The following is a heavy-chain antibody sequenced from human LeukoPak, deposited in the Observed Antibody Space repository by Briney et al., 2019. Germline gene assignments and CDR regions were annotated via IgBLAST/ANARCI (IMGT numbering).Heavy chain of an antibody. D-gene: IGHD1-26*01. J-gene: IGHJ5*02. Sequence: QPGGSLRLSCAASGFTLSGSAMHWVRQASGKGLEWVGRIRSKANSYATAYAASVKGRFTISRDDSKNTAYLQMNSLKTEDTAVYYCTRHRSGSSSTNWFDPWGQGTLVTVSS. CDR3: TRHRSGSSSTNWFDP. CDR2: IRSKANSYAT. V-gene: IGHV3-73*01. CDR1: GFTLSGSA.